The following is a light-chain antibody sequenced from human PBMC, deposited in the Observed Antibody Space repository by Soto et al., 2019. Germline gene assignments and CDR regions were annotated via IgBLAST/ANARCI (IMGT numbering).Light chain of an antibody. V-gene: IGKV3-20*01. CDR2: GAS. CDR1: QSVRSTY. J-gene: IGKJ4*01. Sequence: EVVLTQSPGTLSLSPGERATLSCRASQSVRSTYLGWYQQKPGQAPRLLIYGASKRQSGVPDRFSGGGSGTDFTLTISSLQPEDFAVYYCQPFSGSVAFGGGTKVDIK. CDR3: QPFSGSVA.